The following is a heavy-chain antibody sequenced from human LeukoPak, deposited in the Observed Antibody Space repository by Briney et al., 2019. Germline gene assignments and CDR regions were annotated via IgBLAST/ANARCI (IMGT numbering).Heavy chain of an antibody. CDR2: IYSSGST. V-gene: IGHV4-30-4*02. Sequence: PSETLSLTCTVSGGSISCDDYYWSWIRQPPGKGLEWIGYIYSSGSTTYNPSLKSRVTISVDTSKNQFSLKVSSVTAADTAVYYCARGRYSYGIEFDYWGQGTLVTVSS. J-gene: IGHJ4*02. CDR3: ARGRYSYGIEFDY. CDR1: GGSISCDDYY. D-gene: IGHD5-18*01.